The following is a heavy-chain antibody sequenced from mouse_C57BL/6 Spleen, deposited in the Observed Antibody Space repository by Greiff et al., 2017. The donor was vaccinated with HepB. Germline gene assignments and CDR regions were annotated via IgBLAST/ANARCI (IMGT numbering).Heavy chain of an antibody. V-gene: IGHV5-16*01. J-gene: IGHJ2*01. Sequence: DVKLVESEGGLVQPGSSMKLSCTASGFTFSDYYMAWVRQVPEKGLEWVANINYDGSSTYYLDSLKSRFIISRDNAKNILYLQMSSLKSEDTATYYCARGTWDYWGQGTTLTVSS. CDR2: INYDGSST. CDR1: GFTFSDYY. CDR3: ARGTWDY.